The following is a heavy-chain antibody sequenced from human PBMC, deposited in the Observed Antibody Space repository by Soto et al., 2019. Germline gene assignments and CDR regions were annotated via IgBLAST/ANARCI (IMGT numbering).Heavy chain of an antibody. CDR2: INPSGAST. Sequence: QVQLVQSGAEVTKPAASVKVSCKASGYTFTDYRMIWVRQAPGQGLEWMGIINPSGASTNYAQKFQGRVTLNRDSFTSTVYMDLSSLRSEDTAVYYCARPAGRLANWFDPWGQGTLVTVAS. J-gene: IGHJ5*02. CDR3: ARPAGRLANWFDP. D-gene: IGHD6-6*01. V-gene: IGHV1-46*01. CDR1: GYTFTDYR.